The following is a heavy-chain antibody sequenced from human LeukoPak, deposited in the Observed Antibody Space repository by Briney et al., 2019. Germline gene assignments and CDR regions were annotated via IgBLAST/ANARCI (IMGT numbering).Heavy chain of an antibody. Sequence: SETLSLTCAVSGGSISSSNWWSWVRQPPGKGLEWIGEIYHSGSTNYNPSLKSRVTISVDKSKNQFSLKLSSVTAADTAVYYCARGSRDGYNRAAFDIWGQGTMVTVSS. CDR2: IYHSGST. CDR1: GGSISSSNW. CDR3: ARGSRDGYNRAAFDI. J-gene: IGHJ3*02. D-gene: IGHD5-24*01. V-gene: IGHV4-4*02.